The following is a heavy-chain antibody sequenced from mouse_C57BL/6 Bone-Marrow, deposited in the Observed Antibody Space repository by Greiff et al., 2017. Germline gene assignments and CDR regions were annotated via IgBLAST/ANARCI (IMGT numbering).Heavy chain of an antibody. CDR3: ARSNYCGSSYGYFDV. CDR2: IYWDDDT. V-gene: IGHV8-12*01. D-gene: IGHD1-1*01. Sequence: QVTLKVSGPGILQSSQTLSLPCSFSGFSLSTSGMGVSWIRQPSGKGLEWLAHIYWDDDTRYNPSLKSRLTISKDTSRNQVFLKITSVDTADTATYYCARSNYCGSSYGYFDVWGTGTTVTVSS. J-gene: IGHJ1*03. CDR1: GFSLSTSGMG.